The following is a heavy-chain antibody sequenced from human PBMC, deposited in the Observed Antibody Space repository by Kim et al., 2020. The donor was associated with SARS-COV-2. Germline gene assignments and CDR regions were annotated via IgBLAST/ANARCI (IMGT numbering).Heavy chain of an antibody. V-gene: IGHV1-3*01. Sequence: ASVKVSCKASGYTFTSYAMHWVRQAPGQRLEWMGWINAGNGNTKYSQKFQGRVTITRDTSASTAYMELSSLRSEDTAVYYCARDLGGYDPGTADYWGQGTLVTVSS. D-gene: IGHD5-12*01. CDR2: INAGNGNT. CDR1: GYTFTSYA. CDR3: ARDLGGYDPGTADY. J-gene: IGHJ4*02.